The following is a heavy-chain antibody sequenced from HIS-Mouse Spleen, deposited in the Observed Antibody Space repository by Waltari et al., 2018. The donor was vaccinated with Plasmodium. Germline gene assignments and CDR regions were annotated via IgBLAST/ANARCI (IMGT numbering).Heavy chain of an antibody. V-gene: IGHV3-30*18. Sequence: QVQLVESGGGVVQPGRSLRLPCAASGFTCSSYGMHWVRQAPGKGLEWVAVISYDGSNKYYADSVKGRFTISRDNSKNTLYLQMNSLRAEDTAVYYCAKAQGVINFDYWGQGTLVTVSS. D-gene: IGHD3-16*01. J-gene: IGHJ4*02. CDR2: ISYDGSNK. CDR3: AKAQGVINFDY. CDR1: GFTCSSYG.